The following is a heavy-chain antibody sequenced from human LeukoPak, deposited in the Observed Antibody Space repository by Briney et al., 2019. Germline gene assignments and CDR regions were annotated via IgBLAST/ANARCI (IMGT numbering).Heavy chain of an antibody. D-gene: IGHD1-26*01. CDR1: GFTFGSYG. J-gene: IGHJ6*02. V-gene: IGHV3-33*01. CDR3: ARVGATTDGAYYYYGMDV. Sequence: GGSLRLSCAASGFTFGSYGMHWVRQAPGKGLEWVAVIWYDGSNKYYADSVKGRFTISRDNSKNTLYLQMNSLRAEDTAVYYCARVGATTDGAYYYYGMDVWGQGTTVTVSS. CDR2: IWYDGSNK.